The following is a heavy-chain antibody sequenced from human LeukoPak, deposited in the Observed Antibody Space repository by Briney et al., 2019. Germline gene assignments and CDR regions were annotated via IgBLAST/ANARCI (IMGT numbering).Heavy chain of an antibody. J-gene: IGHJ3*02. D-gene: IGHD5-12*01. V-gene: IGHV3-21*01. CDR2: ISSSSSYI. CDR3: ARTGSSGLDAFDI. Sequence: PGRSLRLSCAASGFTFSSYSMNWVRQAPGKGLEWVSSISSSSSYIYYADSVKGRFTISRDNAKNSLYLQMNSLRAEDTAVYYCARTGSSGLDAFDIWGQGTMVTVSS. CDR1: GFTFSSYS.